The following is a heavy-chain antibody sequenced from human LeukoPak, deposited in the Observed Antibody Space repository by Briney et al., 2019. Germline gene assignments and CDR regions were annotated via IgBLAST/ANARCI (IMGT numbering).Heavy chain of an antibody. J-gene: IGHJ4*02. CDR1: GYSFASYW. Sequence: GESLKISCKGSGYSFASYWIGWVRQMPGEGLEWMAIIYPGDSETKYSPSFQGQVTISVDKSISTAYLQWGSLKASDTATYYCARHRGYNYGYSDYWGQGTLVTVSS. V-gene: IGHV5-51*01. CDR3: ARHRGYNYGYSDY. CDR2: IYPGDSET. D-gene: IGHD5-18*01.